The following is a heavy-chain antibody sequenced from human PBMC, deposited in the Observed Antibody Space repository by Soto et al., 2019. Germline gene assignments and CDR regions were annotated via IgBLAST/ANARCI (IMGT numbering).Heavy chain of an antibody. CDR2: IYYSGST. Sequence: LSLTCTVSGGSISSSSYYWGWIRQPPGKGLEWIGSIYYSGSTYYNPSLKSRVTISVDTSKNQFSLKLSSVTAADTAVYYCARRKDSSSSRYYYYYYGMDVWGQGTTVTVSS. CDR3: ARRKDSSSSRYYYYYYGMDV. D-gene: IGHD6-13*01. J-gene: IGHJ6*02. CDR1: GGSISSSSYY. V-gene: IGHV4-39*01.